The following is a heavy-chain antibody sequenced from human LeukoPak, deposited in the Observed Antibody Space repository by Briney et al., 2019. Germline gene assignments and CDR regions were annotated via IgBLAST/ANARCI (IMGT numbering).Heavy chain of an antibody. CDR1: GFTLSKHW. CDR2: IKQDGSEK. CDR3: ARDLMGATHYFQH. Sequence: GGSLRLSCAASGFTLSKHWMTWVRQAPGKGLECVAIIKQDGSEKYYVNSVKGRFTISRDNAKNSLYLQMNSLRAEDTAVYYCARDLMGATHYFQHWGQGTLVTVSS. J-gene: IGHJ1*01. D-gene: IGHD1-26*01. V-gene: IGHV3-7*01.